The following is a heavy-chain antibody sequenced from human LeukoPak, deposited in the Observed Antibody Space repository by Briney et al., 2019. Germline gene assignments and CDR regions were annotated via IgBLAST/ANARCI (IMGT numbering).Heavy chain of an antibody. V-gene: IGHV4-39*01. CDR1: GGSISSSSYY. D-gene: IGHD2-15*01. CDR2: IYYSGST. CDR3: ARRLDCSGGSCYNYWFDP. J-gene: IGHJ5*02. Sequence: SETLSLTCTVSGGSISSSSYYWGWIRQPPGKGLEWIGSIYYSGSTYYNPSLKSRVTISVDTSKNQFSLKLSSVTAADTAVYYCARRLDCSGGSCYNYWFDPWGQGTLVTVSS.